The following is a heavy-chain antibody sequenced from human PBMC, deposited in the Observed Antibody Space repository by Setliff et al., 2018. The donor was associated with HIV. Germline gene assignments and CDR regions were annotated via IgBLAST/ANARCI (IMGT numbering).Heavy chain of an antibody. CDR2: IRYDGSNK. J-gene: IGHJ6*03. D-gene: IGHD5-12*01. Sequence: GGSLRLSCEASGFTFSSYGMHWVRQAPGKGPEWVAFIRYDGSNKYYADSVKGLFTISRDNSKNTLYLQMNSLRAEDTAVYYCAREDTLVATNVGYYYCYMDVGGKGTTVTV. V-gene: IGHV3-30*02. CDR1: GFTFSSYG. CDR3: AREDTLVATNVGYYYCYMDV.